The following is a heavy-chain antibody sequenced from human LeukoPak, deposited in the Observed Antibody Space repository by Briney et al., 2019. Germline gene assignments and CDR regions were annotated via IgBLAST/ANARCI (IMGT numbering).Heavy chain of an antibody. CDR3: ARAITFGGVIVKRSYFDY. CDR1: GGSFSGYY. D-gene: IGHD3-16*02. J-gene: IGHJ4*02. CDR2: INHSGST. Sequence: SETLSLTCAVYGGSFSGYYWSWIRQPPGKGLEWIGEINHSGSTNYNPSLKSRVTISVDTSKNQFSLKLSSVTAADTAVYYCARAITFGGVIVKRSYFDYWGQGTLVTVSS. V-gene: IGHV4-34*01.